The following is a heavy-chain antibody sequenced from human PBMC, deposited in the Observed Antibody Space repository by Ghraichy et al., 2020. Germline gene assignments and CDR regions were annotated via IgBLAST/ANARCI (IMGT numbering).Heavy chain of an antibody. CDR3: ARDPDYYYYMDV. V-gene: IGHV3-74*01. CDR2: INSDGSST. Sequence: LSLTCAASGFTFSSYWMHWVRQAPGKGLVWVSRINSDGSSTSYADSVKVRFTISRDNAKNTLYLQMNSLRAEDTAVYYCARDPDYYYYMDVWGKGTTVTVSS. J-gene: IGHJ6*03. CDR1: GFTFSSYW.